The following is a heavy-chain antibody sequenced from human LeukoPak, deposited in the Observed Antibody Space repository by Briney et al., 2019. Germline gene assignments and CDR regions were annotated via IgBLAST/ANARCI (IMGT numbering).Heavy chain of an antibody. V-gene: IGHV3-48*03. CDR3: ARLRRLDY. J-gene: IGHJ4*02. Sequence: PGGSLRLSCAASGFNFSSYEINWVRQAPGKGLEWVSYISSSGSTIYYADSVKGRFTISRDNAKNPLYLQMNSLRAEDTAVYYCARLRRLDYWGQGTLVTVSS. CDR2: ISSSGSTI. CDR1: GFNFSSYE.